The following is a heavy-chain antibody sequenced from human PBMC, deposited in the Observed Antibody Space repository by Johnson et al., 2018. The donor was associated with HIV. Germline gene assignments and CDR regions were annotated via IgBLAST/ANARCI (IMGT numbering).Heavy chain of an antibody. Sequence: VRLVESGGGLVQPGGSMRLSCAASGFTFSTYAMHWVRQAPGKGLEYVSGISVNGGTTYYANSVKGRFTISKDNSKTKLYLQMGRLRAEDMAVYYCARDPLENDYIWGQGAFDIWGQGTMVTVSS. CDR1: GFTFSTYA. CDR2: ISVNGGTT. CDR3: ARDPLENDYIWGQGAFDI. D-gene: IGHD3-16*01. V-gene: IGHV3-64*01. J-gene: IGHJ3*02.